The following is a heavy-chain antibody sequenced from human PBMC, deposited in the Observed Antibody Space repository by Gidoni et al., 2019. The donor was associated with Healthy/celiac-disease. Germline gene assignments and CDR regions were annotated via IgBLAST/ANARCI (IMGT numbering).Heavy chain of an antibody. CDR2: INPNSGGT. V-gene: IGHV1-2*04. D-gene: IGHD6-13*01. Sequence: QVQLVLSGAAVRKPGASVTVSCKPSGYTFTGYYMHWVRQAPGQGLEWLGWINPNSGGTNYAEKFQGWVTMTRDTSISTAYMELSRLRSDDTAVYYCARPAADRFHAFDIWGQGTMVTVSS. CDR1: GYTFTGYY. J-gene: IGHJ3*02. CDR3: ARPAADRFHAFDI.